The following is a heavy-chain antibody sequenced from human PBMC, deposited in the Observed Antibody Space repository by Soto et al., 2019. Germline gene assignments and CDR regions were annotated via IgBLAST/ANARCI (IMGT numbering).Heavy chain of an antibody. CDR3: AKVVGAWGFDAFDI. Sequence: PGGSLRLSCAASGFTVSNNYMSWVRQAPGKGLEWVSIIYSSGSTYYADSVKGRFTISRDNSKNTLYLQMNSLRAEDTAVYYCAKVVGAWGFDAFDIWGQGTMVTVSS. J-gene: IGHJ3*02. V-gene: IGHV3-53*01. CDR2: IYSSGST. CDR1: GFTVSNNY. D-gene: IGHD1-26*01.